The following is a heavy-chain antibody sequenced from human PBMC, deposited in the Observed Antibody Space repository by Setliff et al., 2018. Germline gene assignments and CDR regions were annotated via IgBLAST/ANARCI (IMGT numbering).Heavy chain of an antibody. CDR1: GYSISSGYY. CDR3: ARHVNGSGKYYSWFDP. Sequence: PSETLSLTCAVSGYSISSGYYWGWIRQPPGKGLEWIGSIYHSGSTYYNPSLKSRVTISVDTSKNQFSLKLSSVTAADTAVYYCARHVNGSGKYYSWFDPWGQGTLVTVS. V-gene: IGHV4-38-2*01. D-gene: IGHD3-10*01. CDR2: IYHSGST. J-gene: IGHJ5*02.